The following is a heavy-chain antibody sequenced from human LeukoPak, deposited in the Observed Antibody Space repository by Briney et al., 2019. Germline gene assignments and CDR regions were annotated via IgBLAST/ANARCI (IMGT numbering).Heavy chain of an antibody. J-gene: IGHJ6*02. CDR3: ATTYSSSFDYYYGMDV. Sequence: ASVKVSCTVSGYTFTGYYMHWVRQAPGQGLEWMGRINPNSGGTNYAQKFQGRVTMTRDTSISTAYMELSRLRSDDTAVYYCATTYSSSFDYYYGMDVWGQGTTVTVSS. CDR2: INPNSGGT. CDR1: GYTFTGYY. V-gene: IGHV1-2*06. D-gene: IGHD6-6*01.